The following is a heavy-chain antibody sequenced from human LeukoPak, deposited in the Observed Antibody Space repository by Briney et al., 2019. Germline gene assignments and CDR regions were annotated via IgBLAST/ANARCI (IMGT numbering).Heavy chain of an antibody. V-gene: IGHV3-23*01. CDR2: ISTNGVNT. J-gene: IGHJ4*02. D-gene: IGHD3-3*01. CDR1: GFTFGNYA. CDR3: AKAFVEGESSGY. Sequence: GGSLRLSCQTSGFTFGNYAMSWVRQAQGKELEWISAISTNGVNTYYADSVKGRFTISRDNSRHTLSLQMNGLRAEDTAVYYCAKAFVEGESSGYWGQGTLVTVSS.